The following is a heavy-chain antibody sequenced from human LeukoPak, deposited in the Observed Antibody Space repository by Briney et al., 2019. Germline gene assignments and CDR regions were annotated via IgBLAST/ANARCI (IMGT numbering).Heavy chain of an antibody. J-gene: IGHJ4*02. V-gene: IGHV3-23*01. CDR3: AKPSYYYDSSGYDY. CDR1: GFTFSSYA. Sequence: PGGSLRLSCAASGFTFSSYAVSWVRQAPGKGLEWVSAISGSGGSTYYADSVKGRFTISRDNSKSTLYLQMNSLRAEDTAVYYCAKPSYYYDSSGYDYWGQGTLVTVSS. CDR2: ISGSGGST. D-gene: IGHD3-22*01.